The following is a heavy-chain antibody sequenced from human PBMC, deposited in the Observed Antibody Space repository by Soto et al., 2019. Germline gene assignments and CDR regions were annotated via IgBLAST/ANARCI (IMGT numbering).Heavy chain of an antibody. D-gene: IGHD3-10*01. CDR1: GFTFNSYW. CDR3: ARAHYYGSGSYSPDY. J-gene: IGHJ4*02. V-gene: IGHV3-7*01. CDR2: IRQDGSEK. Sequence: AGGSLRLSCAASGFTFNSYWMSWVRQNPGRGLQWVANIRQDGSEKYYVDSVKGRFTISRDNVKRSLYLQMNSLRAEDTAVYYCARAHYYGSGSYSPDYWGQGTLVTVSS.